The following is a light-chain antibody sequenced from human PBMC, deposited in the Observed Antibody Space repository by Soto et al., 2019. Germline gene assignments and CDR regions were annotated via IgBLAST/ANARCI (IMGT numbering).Light chain of an antibody. V-gene: IGKV3-20*01. CDR1: QSVSSSY. Sequence: ETVLTQSPGTLSLSPGERATLSCSASQSVSSSYLAWYQQKPGQAPRLLIYGASSRATGIPDRFSGSGSGTDFTLTISRLEPEDFAVYYCQQYGSSPRTFGQGTKVDI. J-gene: IGKJ1*01. CDR3: QQYGSSPRT. CDR2: GAS.